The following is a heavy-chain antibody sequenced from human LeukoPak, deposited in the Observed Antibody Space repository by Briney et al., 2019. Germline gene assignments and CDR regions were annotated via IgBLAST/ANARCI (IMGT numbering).Heavy chain of an antibody. V-gene: IGHV3-30*18. Sequence: GGSLRLSCAASGFTFSSYGMHWVRQAPGKGLEWVAVISYDGSNKYYADSVKGRFTISRDNSKNTLYLQMNSLRAEDTAVYYCAKDRGLWFPHGIDVWGQGTTVTVSS. D-gene: IGHD3-10*01. CDR3: AKDRGLWFPHGIDV. CDR2: ISYDGSNK. CDR1: GFTFSSYG. J-gene: IGHJ6*02.